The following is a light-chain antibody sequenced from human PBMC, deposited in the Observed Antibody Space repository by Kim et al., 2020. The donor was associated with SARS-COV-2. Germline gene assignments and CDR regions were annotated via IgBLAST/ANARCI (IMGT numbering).Light chain of an antibody. Sequence: GQSITISCTATSSNVGGYTDVSWYQRQPDKAPKLMIYDVSNRPSGVSNRFSGSKSGNTASLTISGLQAEDEADYYCSSYTSSSTLVFGGGTQLTVL. CDR3: SSYTSSSTLV. J-gene: IGLJ3*02. V-gene: IGLV2-14*03. CDR2: DVS. CDR1: SSNVGGYTD.